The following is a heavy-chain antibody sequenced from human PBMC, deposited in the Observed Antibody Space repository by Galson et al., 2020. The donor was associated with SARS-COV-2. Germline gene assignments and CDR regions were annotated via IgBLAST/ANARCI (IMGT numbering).Heavy chain of an antibody. V-gene: IGHV4-34*01. D-gene: IGHD3-16*01. Sequence: SETLSLTCAVYGGSFSGYSWTWIRQPPGKGLEWIGEINIAGNTNYSPSLRSRVTISVDTSKNQFSLKLTSVTAADTALYYCARGHRGVVPSPVLGLGPFYSYYYINVWGKGTTVTISS. J-gene: IGHJ6*03. CDR2: INIAGNT. CDR1: GGSFSGYS. CDR3: ARGHRGVVPSPVLGLGPFYSYYYINV.